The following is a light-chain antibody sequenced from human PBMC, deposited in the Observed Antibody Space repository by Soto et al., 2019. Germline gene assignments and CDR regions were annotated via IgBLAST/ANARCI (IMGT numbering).Light chain of an antibody. J-gene: IGLJ2*01. CDR2: DVS. Sequence: QSALTQPASVSGSPGQSITISCTGTSSDVGGYNYVSWYQQHPGKAPKLMIYDVSNRPSGVSNRFSGSKSGNTASLTISGLQAEDGADYYCSSYTGSSSHVVFGGGTRVTVL. CDR3: SSYTGSSSHVV. V-gene: IGLV2-14*01. CDR1: SSDVGGYNY.